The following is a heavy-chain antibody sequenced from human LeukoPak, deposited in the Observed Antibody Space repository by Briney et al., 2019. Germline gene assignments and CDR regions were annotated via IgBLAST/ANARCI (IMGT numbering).Heavy chain of an antibody. Sequence: SETLSLTCTVSGGSISSSSYYWGWIRQPPGKGLEWIGSIYYSGSTYYNPSLKSRVTISVDTSKNQFSLKLNSVTAADTAVYYCASGTYSDILTGYYHDAFDIWGQGTMVTVSS. CDR3: ASGTYSDILTGYYHDAFDI. CDR1: GGSISSSSYY. J-gene: IGHJ3*02. CDR2: IYYSGST. D-gene: IGHD3-9*01. V-gene: IGHV4-39*07.